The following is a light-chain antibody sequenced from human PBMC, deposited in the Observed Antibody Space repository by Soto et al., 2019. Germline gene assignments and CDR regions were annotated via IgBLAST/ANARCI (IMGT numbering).Light chain of an antibody. V-gene: IGKV3-15*01. CDR1: QTLNHD. CDR3: MQYNIRPYT. CDR2: GAS. J-gene: IGKJ2*01. Sequence: EIVMTQSPATLSVSPGERATLSCRASQTLNHDLAWYQQKPGQPPRLPIYGASTRATGVPGRFSGSGSATEFTLTISSLESAEFAVYYCMQYNIRPYTFGQETKVDIK.